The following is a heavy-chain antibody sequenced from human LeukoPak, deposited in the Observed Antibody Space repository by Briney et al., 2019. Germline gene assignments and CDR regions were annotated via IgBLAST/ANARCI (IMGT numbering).Heavy chain of an antibody. V-gene: IGHV4-34*01. CDR3: AGGHISMDPQIVWAGYYRTDWFDP. J-gene: IGHJ5*02. D-gene: IGHD3/OR15-3a*01. Sequence: SETLSLTCAVYGGSFSDYRWSWIRQPPGKGLQWVGEVNHHGRTDYSPSLTSRVTISVDTSKSQFYLKLTSVTAADTAVYFCAGGHISMDPQIVWAGYYRTDWFDPWGQGTLVTVSS. CDR2: VNHHGRT. CDR1: GGSFSDYR.